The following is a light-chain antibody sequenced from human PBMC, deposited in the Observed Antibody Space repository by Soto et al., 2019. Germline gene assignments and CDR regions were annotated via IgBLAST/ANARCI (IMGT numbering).Light chain of an antibody. CDR1: QSVLYSSNNNNY. Sequence: IVMIQARDSLAVSLGERATINCKSSQSVLYSSNNNNYLAWYQQKPGQPPRLLIYWASTRKSGVPDRFSGSGSGTDFTLTISSLQAEDVAVYFCQQYLSAPLTFGGGTKVEIK. CDR3: QQYLSAPLT. J-gene: IGKJ4*01. V-gene: IGKV4-1*01. CDR2: WAS.